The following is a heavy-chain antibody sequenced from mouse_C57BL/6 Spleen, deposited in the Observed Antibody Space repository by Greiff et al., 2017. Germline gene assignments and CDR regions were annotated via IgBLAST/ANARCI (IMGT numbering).Heavy chain of an antibody. D-gene: IGHD1-1*01. J-gene: IGHJ1*03. CDR2: INPGSGGT. Sequence: QVQLKESGAELVRPGTSVKVSCKASGYAFTNYLIEWVKQRPGQGLEWIGVINPGSGGTNYNEKFKGKATLTAEKSSSTAYMQLSRLTSEDSAVYFCARGGLITPRYFDVWGTGTTVTVSS. CDR1: GYAFTNYL. V-gene: IGHV1-54*01. CDR3: ARGGLITPRYFDV.